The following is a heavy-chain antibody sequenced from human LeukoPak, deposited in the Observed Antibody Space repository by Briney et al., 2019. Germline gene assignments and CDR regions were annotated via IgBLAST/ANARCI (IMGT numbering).Heavy chain of an antibody. Sequence: GGSLRLSCTASGFTFSSYTMNWVRQAPGKGLEWLSSISSGSGYIFYADSMKGRFTISRDSAKNSLNLQMSSLRAEDTAVYYCAKDLAVLSGFDYWGQGTLVTVSS. D-gene: IGHD1-26*01. CDR2: ISSGSGYI. J-gene: IGHJ4*02. CDR1: GFTFSSYT. CDR3: AKDLAVLSGFDY. V-gene: IGHV3-21*01.